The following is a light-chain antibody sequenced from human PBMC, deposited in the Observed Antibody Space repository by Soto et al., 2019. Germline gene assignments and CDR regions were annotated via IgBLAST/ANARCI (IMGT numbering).Light chain of an antibody. V-gene: IGKV3-15*01. Sequence: EILMRQYPATLSVSPGERATLSCGASQSVSRNLDWYQQKTGQAPRLLIYGASTRATGIPARLSGSGYGTELTITISSMQSEDFAVYHCQQYNNWPPTFGHGTKVDI. CDR1: QSVSRN. CDR3: QQYNNWPPT. CDR2: GAS. J-gene: IGKJ1*01.